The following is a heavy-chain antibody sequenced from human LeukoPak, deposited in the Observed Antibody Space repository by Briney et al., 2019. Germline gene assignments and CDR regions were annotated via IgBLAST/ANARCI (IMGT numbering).Heavy chain of an antibody. CDR2: INPNSGGT. J-gene: IGHJ5*02. V-gene: IGHV1-2*02. CDR3: ARDHSYYYDSSGYRWFDP. Sequence: GASVKVSCKASGYTFTGYYMHWVRQAPGQGLEWMGWINPNSGGTNYAQKFQGRVTMTRDTSISTAYMELSRLRSDDTAVYYCARDHSYYYDSSGYRWFDPWGQGTLVTVSS. CDR1: GYTFTGYY. D-gene: IGHD3-22*01.